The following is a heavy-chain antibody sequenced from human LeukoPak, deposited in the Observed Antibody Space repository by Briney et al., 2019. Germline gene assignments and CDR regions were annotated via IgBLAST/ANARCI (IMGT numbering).Heavy chain of an antibody. CDR3: ARLSQYQLLFYYYYYYMDV. V-gene: IGHV4-4*08. CDR1: GGSISSFH. CDR2: MFANGST. D-gene: IGHD2-2*01. Sequence: SETLSLTCTVSGGSISSFHWSWIRQPPRKGLEWIGYMFANGSTNYNPSLKSRVTLSIDASESQFSLKLIPVTAADTAVYYCARLSQYQLLFYYYYYYMDVWGKGTTVIVSS. J-gene: IGHJ6*03.